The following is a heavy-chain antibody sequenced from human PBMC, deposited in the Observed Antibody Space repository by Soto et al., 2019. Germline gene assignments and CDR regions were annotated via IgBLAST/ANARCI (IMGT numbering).Heavy chain of an antibody. J-gene: IGHJ4*02. Sequence: QVQLVESGGGVVQPGRSLRLSCAASGFTFSNYAMHWVRQAPGKGLEWVAVILYDGSNKSYADSVRGRFTISRDNSKNTLYLQMNSLRAEDTAVYYCARDVITWFGELFDWGQGTLVTVSS. CDR2: ILYDGSNK. D-gene: IGHD3-10*01. CDR1: GFTFSNYA. CDR3: ARDVITWFGELFD. V-gene: IGHV3-30-3*01.